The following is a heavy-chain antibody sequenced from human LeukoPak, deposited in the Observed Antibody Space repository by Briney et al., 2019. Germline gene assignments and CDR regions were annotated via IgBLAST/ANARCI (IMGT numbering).Heavy chain of an antibody. CDR3: ARDRVGATHP. V-gene: IGHV4-39*07. Sequence: SETLSLTCTVSGGSISSSSYYWGWIRQPPGTGLEWIGSIYYSGSTYYNPSLKSRVTISVDTSKNQFSLKLSSVTAADTAVYYCARDRVGATHPWGQGTLVTVSS. CDR2: IYYSGST. D-gene: IGHD1-26*01. CDR1: GGSISSSSYY. J-gene: IGHJ5*02.